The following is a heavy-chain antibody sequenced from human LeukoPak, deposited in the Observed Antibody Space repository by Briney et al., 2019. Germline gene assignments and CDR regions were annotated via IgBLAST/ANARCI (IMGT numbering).Heavy chain of an antibody. J-gene: IGHJ3*02. Sequence: PGGSLRLSCAASGFTFSSYGMHWVRQAPGKGLEWMAVIWYDGSNKYYADSVKGRFTISRDNSKNTLYLQMNSLRAEDTAVYYCARDGAYYYDSSGPLWAFDIWGQGTMVTVSS. D-gene: IGHD3-22*01. CDR1: GFTFSSYG. CDR2: IWYDGSNK. V-gene: IGHV3-33*01. CDR3: ARDGAYYYDSSGPLWAFDI.